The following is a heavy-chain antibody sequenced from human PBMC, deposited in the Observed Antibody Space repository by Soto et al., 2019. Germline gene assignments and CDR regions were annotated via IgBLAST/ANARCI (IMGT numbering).Heavy chain of an antibody. CDR3: AGTTSHYWYYMDV. V-gene: IGHV6-1*01. D-gene: IGHD1-7*01. J-gene: IGHJ6*03. CDR2: TYYRSRWYN. Sequence: SQTLSXTCAISGDSVSSNSAAWNWVRQSPSRGLEWLGRTYYRSRWYNDYAVSVKSRITVNPDTSKNQFSLQLTSVTPEDTAVYYCAGTTSHYWYYMDVWGKGTTVTVS. CDR1: GDSVSSNSAA.